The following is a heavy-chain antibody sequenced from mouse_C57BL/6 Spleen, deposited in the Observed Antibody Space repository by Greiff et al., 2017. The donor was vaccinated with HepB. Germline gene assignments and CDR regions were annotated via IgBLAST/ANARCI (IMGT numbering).Heavy chain of an antibody. J-gene: IGHJ4*01. D-gene: IGHD1-1*01. V-gene: IGHV1-76*01. CDR3: ARGGITTVVDYYAMDY. Sequence: VKLMESGAELVRPGASVKLSCKASGYTFPDYYINWVKQRPGQGLEWIASIYPGSGNTYYNEKFKGKATLTAEKSSSTAYMQLSSLTSEDSAVYFCARGGITTVVDYYAMDYWGQGTSVTVSS. CDR1: GYTFPDYY. CDR2: IYPGSGNT.